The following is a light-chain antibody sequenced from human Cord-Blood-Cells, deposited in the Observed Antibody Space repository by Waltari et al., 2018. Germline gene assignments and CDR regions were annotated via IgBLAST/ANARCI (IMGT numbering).Light chain of an antibody. Sequence: EIVLTQSPGTLPLSPGERATLSCRASQSVSSSYLAWYQQKPGQAPRLLIYGASSRATGIPDRFSSSGSGTDFTLTISRLEPEDLAVYYCQQYGSSPLTFGGGTKVEIK. V-gene: IGKV3-20*01. CDR2: GAS. J-gene: IGKJ4*01. CDR3: QQYGSSPLT. CDR1: QSVSSSY.